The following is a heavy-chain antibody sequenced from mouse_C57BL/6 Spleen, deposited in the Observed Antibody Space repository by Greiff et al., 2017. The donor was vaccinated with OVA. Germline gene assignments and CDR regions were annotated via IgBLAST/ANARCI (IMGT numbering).Heavy chain of an antibody. CDR1: GFTFSNYW. D-gene: IGHD2-4*01. V-gene: IGHV6-3*01. CDR2: IRLKSDNYAT. J-gene: IGHJ1*03. Sequence: EVKVEESGGGLVQPGGSMKLSCVASGFTFSNYWMNWVRQSPEKGLEWVAQIRLKSDNYATHYAVYVKGRFTISRDDSKSSVNLQMNNIRAEDTVMYYFTGGGLVYYDYDWYFDVWGTGTTVTVSS. CDR3: TGGGLVYYDYDWYFDV.